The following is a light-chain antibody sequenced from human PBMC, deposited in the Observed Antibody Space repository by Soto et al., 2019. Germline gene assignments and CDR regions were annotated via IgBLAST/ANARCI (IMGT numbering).Light chain of an antibody. Sequence: QSVLTPPPSASGTPGQRVTISCSTSSSNLGDNTVNWYQHVPGTAPKLLIYSYDQRPSGVPDRFSGSKSGTSASLAISGLQSEDEADYYCAAWDASLDGYVFGTGTKLTVL. CDR1: SSNLGDNT. CDR2: SYD. V-gene: IGLV1-44*01. J-gene: IGLJ1*01. CDR3: AAWDASLDGYV.